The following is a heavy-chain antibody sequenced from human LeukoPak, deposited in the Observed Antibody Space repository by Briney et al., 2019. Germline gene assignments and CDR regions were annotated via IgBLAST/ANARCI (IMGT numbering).Heavy chain of an antibody. CDR2: ISYDGSNK. CDR3: AKDGPLYYYDSGSYPDY. CDR1: GFTFSSYG. V-gene: IGHV3-30*18. Sequence: PGRSLRLSCAASGFTFSSYGMHWVRQAPGKGLEWVAVISYDGSNKYYADSVKGRFTISRDNSKNTLYLQMNSLRAEDTAVYYCAKDGPLYYYDSGSYPDYWGQGTLVTVSS. J-gene: IGHJ4*02. D-gene: IGHD3-10*01.